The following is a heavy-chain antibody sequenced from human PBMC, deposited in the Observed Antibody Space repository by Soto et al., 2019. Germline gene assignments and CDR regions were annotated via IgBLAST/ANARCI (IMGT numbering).Heavy chain of an antibody. V-gene: IGHV1-18*01. CDR3: AGIWSRGSGWYPFDY. CDR2: ISAYNGNT. D-gene: IGHD6-19*01. Sequence: QVQLVQSGAEVKKPGASVKVSCKASGYTFTSYGISWVRQAPGQGLEWMGWISAYNGNTNYAQKLQGRVTMTTDTSTSTAYMEVRSLRSDDTAVYYCAGIWSRGSGWYPFDYWGQGTLVTVSS. CDR1: GYTFTSYG. J-gene: IGHJ4*02.